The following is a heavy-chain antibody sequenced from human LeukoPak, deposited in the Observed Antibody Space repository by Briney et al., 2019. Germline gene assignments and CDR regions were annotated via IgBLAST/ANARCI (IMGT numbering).Heavy chain of an antibody. CDR3: AREGGQWLERSFDH. J-gene: IGHJ4*02. CDR1: GGSISSSCDH. CDR2: IYYSGTT. Sequence: PSETLSLTCSVSGGSISSSCDHWGWIRQPPGKGLEWIVNIYYSGTTYYNPSLKSRVTISVDTSNNQFSLKLSSVTAADTAVYYCAREGGQWLERSFDHWGQGTLVTVSS. D-gene: IGHD6-19*01. V-gene: IGHV4-39*07.